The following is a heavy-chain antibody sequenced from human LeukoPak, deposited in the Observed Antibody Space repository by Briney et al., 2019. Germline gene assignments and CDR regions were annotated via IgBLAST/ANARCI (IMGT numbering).Heavy chain of an antibody. CDR1: GGSISSGGYS. D-gene: IGHD3-22*01. CDR2: IYYSGST. Sequence: SQTLSLTCAVSGGSISSGGYSWSWIRQPPGKGLEWIGYIYYSGSTYYNPSLKSRVTISVDTSKNQFSLKLSSVTAADTAVYYCARGNYYDSSGYSWGYFDYWGQGTLVTVSS. V-gene: IGHV4-30-4*07. J-gene: IGHJ4*02. CDR3: ARGNYYDSSGYSWGYFDY.